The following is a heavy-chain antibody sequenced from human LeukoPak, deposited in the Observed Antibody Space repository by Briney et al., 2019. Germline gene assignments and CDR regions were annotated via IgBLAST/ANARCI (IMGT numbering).Heavy chain of an antibody. CDR1: GFTFSNYW. J-gene: IGHJ4*02. V-gene: IGHV3-7*04. D-gene: IGHD1-7*01. Sequence: GGSLRLSCAASGFTFSNYWMSWVRQAPGKGLEWVANIKEDGSDKNYVDSVRGRFTISRDNAKNAPYLQMNSLRAEDTAAYYCGREIPGGTTSLDCWGQGTVVTVSS. CDR3: GREIPGGTTSLDC. CDR2: IKEDGSDK.